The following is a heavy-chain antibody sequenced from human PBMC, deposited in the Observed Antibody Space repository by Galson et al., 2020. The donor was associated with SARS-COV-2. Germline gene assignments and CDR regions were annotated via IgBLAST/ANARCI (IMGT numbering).Heavy chain of an antibody. D-gene: IGHD3-3*01. Sequence: GGSLRLSCAATGFTFSSYEMNWVRQAPGKGLEGVSYISSSGSTIYYADSVKGRFTISRDNAKNSLYLQMNSLRAEDTAVYYCARECEARPYDFWSGYSLKNYYYGMDVWGQGTTVTVSS. CDR1: GFTFSSYE. CDR2: ISSSGSTI. V-gene: IGHV3-48*03. CDR3: ARECEARPYDFWSGYSLKNYYYGMDV. J-gene: IGHJ6*02.